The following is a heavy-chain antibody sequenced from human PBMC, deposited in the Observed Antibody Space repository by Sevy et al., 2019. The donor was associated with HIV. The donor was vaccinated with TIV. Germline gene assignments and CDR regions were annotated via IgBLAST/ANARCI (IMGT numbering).Heavy chain of an antibody. CDR1: GYTFTSYD. Sequence: ASVKVSCKASGYTFTSYDINGVRQATGQGREWMGWRNPNSGNTGYAQKFQGRVTMTRNTSIRPAYMELRSLRSEDTAVYYCAREYYDFWGGYFRYYYYGMDVWGQGPTVTVS. CDR3: AREYYDFWGGYFRYYYYGMDV. J-gene: IGHJ6*02. D-gene: IGHD3-3*01. CDR2: RNPNSGNT. V-gene: IGHV1-8*01.